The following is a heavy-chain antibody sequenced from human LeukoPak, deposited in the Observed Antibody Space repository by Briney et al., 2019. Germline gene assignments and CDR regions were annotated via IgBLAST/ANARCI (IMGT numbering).Heavy chain of an antibody. Sequence: SETLSLTCTVSGGSVGSYYWSWVRQPPGKGLEWIGYVYLSGSTNYTPSLKSRGAISVDTSNSQVSLKLNSVTAADTAVYYCARAGISGGFDSWGPGTLVAVSS. J-gene: IGHJ4*02. V-gene: IGHV4-59*02. CDR1: GGSVGSYY. CDR2: VYLSGST. CDR3: ARAGISGGFDS. D-gene: IGHD3-10*01.